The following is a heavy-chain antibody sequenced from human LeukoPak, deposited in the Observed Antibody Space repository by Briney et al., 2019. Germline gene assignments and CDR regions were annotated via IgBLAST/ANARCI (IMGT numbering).Heavy chain of an antibody. CDR2: ISYDGSNK. V-gene: IGHV3-30*18. D-gene: IGHD4-17*01. J-gene: IGHJ4*02. CDR3: AKDHDYGEFFDY. Sequence: PGGSLRLSCAASGFTFSSYGMHWVRQAPGKGLEWVAVISYDGSNKYYADSVKGRFTISRDNSKNTLYLQMNSLRAEDTAVYYCAKDHDYGEFFDYWGQGTLVTVSS. CDR1: GFTFSSYG.